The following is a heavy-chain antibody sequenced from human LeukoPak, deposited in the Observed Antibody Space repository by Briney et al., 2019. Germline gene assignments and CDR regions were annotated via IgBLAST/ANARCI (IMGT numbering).Heavy chain of an antibody. CDR3: ARAGTEYSSSSWFDP. Sequence: GGSLRLSCAASGFTFSSYSMNWVRQAPGKGLEWVSYISSSSSTIYYADSVKGRFTISRDNAKNSLYLQMNSLRAEDTAVYYCARAGTEYSSSSWFDPWGQGTLVTVSS. D-gene: IGHD6-6*01. CDR1: GFTFSSYS. CDR2: ISSSSSTI. J-gene: IGHJ5*02. V-gene: IGHV3-48*01.